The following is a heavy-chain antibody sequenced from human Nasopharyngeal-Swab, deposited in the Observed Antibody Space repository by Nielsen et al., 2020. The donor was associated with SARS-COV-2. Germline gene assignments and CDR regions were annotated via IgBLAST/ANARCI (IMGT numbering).Heavy chain of an antibody. CDR3: ARDPITMVQGGLNWFDP. J-gene: IGHJ5*02. V-gene: IGHV3-7*03. CDR1: GFTFSSYW. Sequence: GASLKISCAASGFTFSSYWMSWVRQAPGKGLEWVANIKQDGSEKYYVDSVKGRFTISRDNAKNSLYLQMNSPRAEDTAVYYCARDPITMVQGGLNWFDPWGQGTLVTVSS. CDR2: IKQDGSEK. D-gene: IGHD3-10*01.